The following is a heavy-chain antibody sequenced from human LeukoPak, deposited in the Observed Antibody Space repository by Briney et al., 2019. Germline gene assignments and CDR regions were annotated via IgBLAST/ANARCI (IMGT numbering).Heavy chain of an antibody. CDR2: ISYDGSNK. CDR3: AKGNRSWVPAAILCY. J-gene: IGHJ4*02. CDR1: GFTFSSYG. D-gene: IGHD2-2*02. Sequence: PGRSLRLSCAASGFTFSSYGMHWVRQAPGKGLEWVAVISYDGSNKYYADSVKGRFTISRDNSKNTLYLQMNSLRAEDTAVYYCAKGNRSWVPAAILCYWGQGTLVTVSS. V-gene: IGHV3-30*18.